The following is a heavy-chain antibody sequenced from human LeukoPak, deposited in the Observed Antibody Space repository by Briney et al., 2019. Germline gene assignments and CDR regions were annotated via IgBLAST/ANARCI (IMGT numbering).Heavy chain of an antibody. Sequence: PGGSLRLSCAAPGFTFNSYWMTWVRQAPGKGLEWVANIKQDGSEEYYVDSVKGRFTIARDNAMNSLYLQMNSLRAEDTAVYFCARDRRGPFDYWGQGTLVTVS. CDR3: ARDRRGPFDY. D-gene: IGHD3-10*01. J-gene: IGHJ4*02. V-gene: IGHV3-7*03. CDR1: GFTFNSYW. CDR2: IKQDGSEE.